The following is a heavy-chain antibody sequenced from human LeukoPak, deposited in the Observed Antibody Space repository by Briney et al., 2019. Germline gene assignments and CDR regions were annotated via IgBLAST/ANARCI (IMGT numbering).Heavy chain of an antibody. CDR1: GYTFTGYY. CDR2: INPNSGGT. CDR3: ARDTFSSGRYFDY. D-gene: IGHD6-6*01. Sequence: ASVKVSCKASGYTFTGYYMHWVRQAPGQGLEWMGWINPNSGGTNYAQKFQGWVTMTRDTSISTAYMELSRLRSDDTAVYYCARDTFSSGRYFDYWGQGTLVTVSS. J-gene: IGHJ4*02. V-gene: IGHV1-2*04.